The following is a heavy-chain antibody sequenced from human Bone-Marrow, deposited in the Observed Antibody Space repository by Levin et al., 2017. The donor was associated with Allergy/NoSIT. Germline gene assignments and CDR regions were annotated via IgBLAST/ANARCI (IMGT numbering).Heavy chain of an antibody. J-gene: IGHJ6*02. D-gene: IGHD3-9*01. CDR3: AKGVHYGIYYYYGMDV. CDR2: ISYDGSNK. Sequence: GGSLRLSCAASGFTFSSYGMHWVRQAPGKGLEWVAVISYDGSNKYYADSVKGRFTISRDNSKNTLYLQMNSLRAEDTAVYYCAKGVHYGIYYYYGMDVWGQGTTVTVSS. CDR1: GFTFSSYG. V-gene: IGHV3-30*18.